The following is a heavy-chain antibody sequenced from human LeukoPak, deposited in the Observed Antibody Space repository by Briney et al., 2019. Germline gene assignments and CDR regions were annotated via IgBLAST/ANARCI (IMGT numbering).Heavy chain of an antibody. CDR3: AKADSSIAARMPFDY. V-gene: IGHV3-23*01. Sequence: GGSLRLSCAASGFTFSTYGMIWVRQAPGKGLEWVSSISDTGGNTYYADSVKGRFTISRDNSKNTLYLQMNSLRAEDTAVYYCAKADSSIAARMPFDYWGQGTLVTVSS. CDR1: GFTFSTYG. J-gene: IGHJ4*02. CDR2: ISDTGGNT. D-gene: IGHD6-6*01.